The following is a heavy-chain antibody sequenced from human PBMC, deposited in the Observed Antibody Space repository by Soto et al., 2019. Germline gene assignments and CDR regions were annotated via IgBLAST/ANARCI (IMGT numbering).Heavy chain of an antibody. CDR3: ARGGFDGQRYYYYYYMDV. V-gene: IGHV4-39*01. Sequence: SETLSLTCTVSGGSISSSDYYWGWARQAPGKGLEWIGSMYSNGRTYHNPSLKSRVTMSVDTSKNQFSLKLTSVTAEDTAVYYCARGGFDGQRYYYYYYMDVWGKGTTVTVSS. CDR1: GGSISSSDYY. CDR2: MYSNGRT. D-gene: IGHD3-9*01. J-gene: IGHJ6*03.